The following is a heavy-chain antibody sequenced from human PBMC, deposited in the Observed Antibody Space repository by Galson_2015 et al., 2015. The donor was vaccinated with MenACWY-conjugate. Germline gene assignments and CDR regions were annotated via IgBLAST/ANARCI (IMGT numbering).Heavy chain of an antibody. D-gene: IGHD4-17*01. CDR2: IDSSGSDI. CDR1: GFIFSSYS. CDR3: ARGIGDYVDGSGDC. V-gene: IGHV3-21*01. Sequence: SLRLSCAASGFIFSSYSMNWVRQAPGKGLEWVSSIDSSGSDIYYGDSVKGRFTISRDNAKNSVFLQMNSLRAEDTAVYYCARGIGDYVDGSGDCWGQGTLGTVSS. J-gene: IGHJ4*02.